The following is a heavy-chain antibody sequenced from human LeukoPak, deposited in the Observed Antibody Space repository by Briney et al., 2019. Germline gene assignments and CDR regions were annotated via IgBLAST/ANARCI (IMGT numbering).Heavy chain of an antibody. CDR2: ISGSGGST. CDR1: GFTFSSYA. V-gene: IGHV3-23*01. CDR3: AKDLGLQLNYYYYGMDV. Sequence: QPAGPLRLSCAASGFTFSSYAMSWVRQAPGKGLEWVSGISGSGGSTFYADSVKGRFTISRDNSKNTLYLQMNSLRAEDTAVYYCAKDLGLQLNYYYYGMDVWGQGTTVTVSS. J-gene: IGHJ6*02. D-gene: IGHD5-18*01.